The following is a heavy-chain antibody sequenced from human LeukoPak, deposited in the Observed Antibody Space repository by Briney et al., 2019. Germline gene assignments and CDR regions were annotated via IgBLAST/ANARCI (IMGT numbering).Heavy chain of an antibody. D-gene: IGHD3-10*01. Sequence: PSETLSLTCAVYGGSFSGYYWSWIRQPPGKGLEWIGEINHSGSTNYNPSLKSRVTISVDTSKNQFSLKLSSVTAADTAVYYCARGRYGSGFDYWAREPWSPSPQ. CDR2: INHSGST. V-gene: IGHV4-34*01. J-gene: IGHJ4*02. CDR3: ARGRYGSGFDY. CDR1: GGSFSGYY.